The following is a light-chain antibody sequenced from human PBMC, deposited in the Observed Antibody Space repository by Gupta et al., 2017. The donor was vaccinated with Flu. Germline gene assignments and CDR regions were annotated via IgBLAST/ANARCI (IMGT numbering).Light chain of an antibody. V-gene: IGKV4-1*01. J-gene: IGKJ1*01. Sequence: DIVMTQSPDSLAVSLGERATINCKSRQSVLYSSNNKNYLAWYQQKPGQPPKLLIYWASTRESGVPDRFSGSGSGTDFTLTISRLQAEDVAVYYCQQYYSTPLTFGQGTKVEIK. CDR2: WAS. CDR1: QSVLYSSNNKNY. CDR3: QQYYSTPLT.